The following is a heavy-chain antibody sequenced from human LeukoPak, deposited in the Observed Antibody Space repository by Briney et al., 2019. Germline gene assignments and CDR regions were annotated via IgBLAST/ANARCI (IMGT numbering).Heavy chain of an antibody. Sequence: PGGSLRLSCAASGFTFSSYAMSWVRQAPGKGLEWVSGISGSGENTYYVDSVKGRFTISRDNSKNTLYLQMTNLRVEDTAVYFCAQGRFVSSGRDDYWGQGTLVTVSS. CDR3: AQGRFVSSGRDDY. CDR2: ISGSGENT. V-gene: IGHV3-23*01. D-gene: IGHD6-19*01. J-gene: IGHJ4*02. CDR1: GFTFSSYA.